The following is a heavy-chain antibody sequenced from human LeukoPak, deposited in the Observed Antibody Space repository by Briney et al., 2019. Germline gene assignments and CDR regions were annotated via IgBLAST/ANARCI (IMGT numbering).Heavy chain of an antibody. CDR1: GGSISSGSYY. CDR2: MYTSGST. J-gene: IGHJ4*02. CDR3: ARVHYDSSGYYESVHFDY. Sequence: SQTLSLTCTVSGGSISSGSYYWSWIRQPAGKGLEWIGRMYTSGSTNYNPSLKRRVTISVDTSKNQFSLKLSSVTAADTAVYYCARVHYDSSGYYESVHFDYWGQGALVTVSS. D-gene: IGHD3-22*01. V-gene: IGHV4-61*02.